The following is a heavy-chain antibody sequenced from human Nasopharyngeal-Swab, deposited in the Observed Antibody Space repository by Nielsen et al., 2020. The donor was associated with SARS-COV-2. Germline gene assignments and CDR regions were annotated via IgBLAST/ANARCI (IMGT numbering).Heavy chain of an antibody. V-gene: IGHV4-59*13. CDR3: ARGFDY. J-gene: IGHJ4*02. Sequence: SEILSLTCTVSGGSISSYYWSWIRQPPGKGLEWIGYIYYSGSTNYNPSLKSRVTISVDTSKNQFSLKLSSVTAADTAVYYCARGFDYWGQGNLVTVSS. CDR2: IYYSGST. CDR1: GGSISSYY.